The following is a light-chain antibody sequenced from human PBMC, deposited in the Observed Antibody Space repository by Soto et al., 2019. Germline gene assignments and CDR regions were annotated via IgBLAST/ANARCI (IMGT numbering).Light chain of an antibody. V-gene: IGKV3-20*01. CDR3: QQYDSSPLT. CDR1: HSVSSSF. CDR2: GAS. Sequence: EIVLTQSPGTLSLSPGERATLSCRASHSVSSSFLAWYQQKPGQAPRLLIYGASSRATGIPDRFSGSGSGTDFTLTISRLEPEDVAVYYCQQYDSSPLTFGGGTKVEIK. J-gene: IGKJ4*01.